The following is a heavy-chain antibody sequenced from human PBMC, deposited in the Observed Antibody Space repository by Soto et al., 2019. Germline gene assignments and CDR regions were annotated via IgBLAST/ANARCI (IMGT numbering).Heavy chain of an antibody. CDR3: AKGMGAPSPFDY. J-gene: IGHJ4*02. D-gene: IGHD1-26*01. CDR1: GFTFSSYA. CDR2: ISGSGGST. V-gene: IGHV3-23*01. Sequence: HPGGSLRLSCAASGFTFSSYAMSWVRQAPGKGLEWVSAISGSGGSTYYADSVKGRFTISRDNSKDTLYLQMNSLRAEDTAVYYCAKGMGAPSPFDYWGRGTLVTVSS.